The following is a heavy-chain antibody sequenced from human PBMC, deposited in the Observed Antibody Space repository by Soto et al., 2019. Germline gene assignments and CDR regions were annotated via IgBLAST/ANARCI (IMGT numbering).Heavy chain of an antibody. D-gene: IGHD2-15*01. CDR2: ISYDGSNK. CDR1: GFTFSSYG. CDR3: AKDRYCSGGSCYPFLQYFQH. V-gene: IGHV3-30*18. Sequence: QVQLVASGGGVVQPGRSLRLSCAASGFTFSSYGMHWVRQAPGKGLEWVAVISYDGSNKYYADSVKGRFTISRDNSKNTLYLQMNSLRAEDTAVYYCAKDRYCSGGSCYPFLQYFQHWGQGTLVTVSS. J-gene: IGHJ1*01.